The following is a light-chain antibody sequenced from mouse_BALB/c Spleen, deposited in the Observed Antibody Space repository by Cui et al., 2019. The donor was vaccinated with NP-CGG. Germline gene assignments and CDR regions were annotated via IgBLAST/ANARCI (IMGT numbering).Light chain of an antibody. CDR3: ALWYSNHWV. V-gene: IGLV1*01. CDR2: GTN. CDR1: IGAVTISNY. Sequence: QAVVTQEAATTTAPGETVTLTCRSSIGAVTISNYVNWVQEKPDHVYTGLIGGTNNRAPGVPARFSGSLIGDKAALTITGAQTEDEAIYFCALWYSNHWVFGGGTKLTVL. J-gene: IGLJ1*01.